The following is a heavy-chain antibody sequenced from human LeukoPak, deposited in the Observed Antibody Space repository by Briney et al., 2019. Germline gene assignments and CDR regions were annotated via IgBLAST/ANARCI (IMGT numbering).Heavy chain of an antibody. CDR3: ARDQGLHYDILTGYYNEGIFDP. Sequence: ASVKVSCKASGYTFTSYYMHWVRQAPGQGLEWMGWINPNSGGTNYAQKFQGRVTMTRDTSISTAYMELSRLRSDDTAVYYCARDQGLHYDILTGYYNEGIFDPWGQGTLVTVSS. D-gene: IGHD3-9*01. J-gene: IGHJ5*02. V-gene: IGHV1-2*02. CDR2: INPNSGGT. CDR1: GYTFTSYY.